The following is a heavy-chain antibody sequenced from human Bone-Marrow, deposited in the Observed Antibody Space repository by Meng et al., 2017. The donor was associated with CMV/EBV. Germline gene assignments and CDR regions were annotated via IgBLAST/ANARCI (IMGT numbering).Heavy chain of an antibody. D-gene: IGHD3-22*01. CDR1: GYTFTDHY. CDR3: ARHLEPCSGSQWLYFAIDF. CDR2: INPNSGIT. Sequence: ASVKVSCKASGYTFTDHYMYWVRQAPGQGLEWMGWINPNSGITYYAQKFQGRVTMTRYTSISTAYMELSRGRSDDTAVYYGARHLEPCSGSQWLYFAIDFWGQGTTVTVSS. J-gene: IGHJ6*01. V-gene: IGHV1-2*02.